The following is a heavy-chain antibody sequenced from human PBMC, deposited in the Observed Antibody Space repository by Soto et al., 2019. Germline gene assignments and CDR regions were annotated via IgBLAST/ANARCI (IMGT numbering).Heavy chain of an antibody. Sequence: GGSLRLSCAASGFTFSSYGMHWVRQAPGKGLEWVAVISYDGSNKYYADSVKGRFTISRDNSKNTLYLQMNSLRAEDTAVYYCAKDAGGYDILTGYSSPFDYWGQGTLVTVSS. D-gene: IGHD3-9*01. CDR2: ISYDGSNK. V-gene: IGHV3-30*18. J-gene: IGHJ4*02. CDR3: AKDAGGYDILTGYSSPFDY. CDR1: GFTFSSYG.